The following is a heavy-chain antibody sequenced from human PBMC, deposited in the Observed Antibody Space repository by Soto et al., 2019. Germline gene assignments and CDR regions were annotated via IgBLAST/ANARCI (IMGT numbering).Heavy chain of an antibody. J-gene: IGHJ3*02. CDR1: GFTFSSYS. Sequence: PGGSLRLSCAASGFTFSSYSMNWVRQAPGKGLEWVSSISSSSSYIYYADSVKGRFTISRDNAKNSLYLQMNSLRAEDTAAYYCAGTVCSGGSCYVGAFDIWGQGTMVTV. CDR3: AGTVCSGGSCYVGAFDI. CDR2: ISSSSSYI. V-gene: IGHV3-21*01. D-gene: IGHD2-15*01.